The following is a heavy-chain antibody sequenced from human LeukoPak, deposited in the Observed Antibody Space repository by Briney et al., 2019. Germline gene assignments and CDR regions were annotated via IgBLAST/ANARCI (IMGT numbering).Heavy chain of an antibody. J-gene: IGHJ6*02. D-gene: IGHD2-2*01. V-gene: IGHV1-69*13. Sequence: RASVKVSCKASGGTFSSYAISWVRQAPGQGLERMGGIIPIFGTANYAQKFQGRVTITADESTSTAYMELSSLRSEDTAVYYCARGPGVPAAIRPLDYYYGMDVWGQGTTVTVSS. CDR2: IIPIFGTA. CDR3: ARGPGVPAAIRPLDYYYGMDV. CDR1: GGTFSSYA.